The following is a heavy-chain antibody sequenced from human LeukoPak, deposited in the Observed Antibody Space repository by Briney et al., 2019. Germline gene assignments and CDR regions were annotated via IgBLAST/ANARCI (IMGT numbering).Heavy chain of an antibody. CDR3: ARGGNYDFWSGYHIPYYFDY. V-gene: IGHV4-31*03. CDR1: GGSISSGGYY. D-gene: IGHD3-3*01. J-gene: IGHJ4*02. CDR2: ICYSGST. Sequence: SETLSLTCTVSGGSISSGGYYWSWIRQHPGKGLEWIGYICYSGSTYYNPSLKSRVTISVDTSKNQFSLKLSSVTAADTAVYYCARGGNYDFWSGYHIPYYFDYWGQGTLVTVSS.